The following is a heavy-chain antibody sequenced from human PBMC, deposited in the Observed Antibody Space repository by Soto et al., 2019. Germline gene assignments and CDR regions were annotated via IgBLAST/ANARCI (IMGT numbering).Heavy chain of an antibody. V-gene: IGHV1-8*01. CDR1: GYTFTSYD. Sequence: ASVKVSCKASGYTFTSYDINWVRQATGQGLEWMGWMNPNSGNTGYAQKFQGRVTMTRNTSISTAYMELSSLRSEDTAVYYCARGLGYCSSTSCRTNWFGPWGQGTLVTVSS. J-gene: IGHJ5*02. CDR2: MNPNSGNT. CDR3: ARGLGYCSSTSCRTNWFGP. D-gene: IGHD2-2*01.